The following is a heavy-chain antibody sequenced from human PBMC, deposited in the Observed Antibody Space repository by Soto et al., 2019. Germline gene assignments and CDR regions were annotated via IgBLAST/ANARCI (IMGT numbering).Heavy chain of an antibody. CDR2: ISGSGHET. J-gene: IGHJ4*02. Sequence: EVKLLESGGGLVPPGASARLSCLTSGFIFDNYAMSWVRQSPGRRLEWVAAISGSGHETYYTQSVQGRFIISRDKSKKTVFLQMNNLRAEDTAVYYCAKGRYFDSSGGCANNWGLGTLVTVSS. V-gene: IGHV3-23*01. D-gene: IGHD3-22*01. CDR3: AKGRYFDSSGGCANN. CDR1: GFIFDNYA.